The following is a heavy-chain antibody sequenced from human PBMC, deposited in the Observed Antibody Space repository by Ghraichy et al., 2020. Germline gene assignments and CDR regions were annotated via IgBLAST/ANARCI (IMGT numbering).Heavy chain of an antibody. Sequence: ASVKVSCKASEYTFSDYYIHWMRQAPGQGLEWLGWIDIKSGGTNYAQKFQGRVTMTRDTSITTGYMELSRLTSDDTAIYYCATTRLWFGESERWFDPWGQGTQVTVSS. J-gene: IGHJ5*02. D-gene: IGHD3-10*01. CDR3: ATTRLWFGESERWFDP. CDR2: IDIKSGGT. CDR1: EYTFSDYY. V-gene: IGHV1-2*02.